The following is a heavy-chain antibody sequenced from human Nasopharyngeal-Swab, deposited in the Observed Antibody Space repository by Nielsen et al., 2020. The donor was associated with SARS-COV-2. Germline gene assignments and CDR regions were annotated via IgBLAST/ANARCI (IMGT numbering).Heavy chain of an antibody. J-gene: IGHJ4*02. CDR2: ISSSSSTI. D-gene: IGHD3-3*01. V-gene: IGHV3-48*01. CDR1: GFTFSSYS. CDR3: ARDFGYYDFWSGPGGSYYFDY. Sequence: LSLTCAASGFTFSSYSMNWVRQAPGKGLEWVSYISSSSSTIYYADSVKGRFTISRDNAKNSLYLQMNSLRAEDTAVYYCARDFGYYDFWSGPGGSYYFDYWGQGTLVTVSS.